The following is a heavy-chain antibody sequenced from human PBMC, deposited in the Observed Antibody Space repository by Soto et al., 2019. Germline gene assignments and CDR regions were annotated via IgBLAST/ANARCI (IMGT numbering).Heavy chain of an antibody. Sequence: ASVKVSCKASGYTFTSYGISWVRQAPGQGLEWMGWISAYNGNTNYAQKLQGRVTMTTDTSTSTAYMELRSLRSDDTAVYYCARSIVVVPAAKGMDVWGQGTTVTVSS. CDR3: ARSIVVVPAAKGMDV. CDR2: ISAYNGNT. CDR1: GYTFTSYG. J-gene: IGHJ6*02. V-gene: IGHV1-18*01. D-gene: IGHD2-2*01.